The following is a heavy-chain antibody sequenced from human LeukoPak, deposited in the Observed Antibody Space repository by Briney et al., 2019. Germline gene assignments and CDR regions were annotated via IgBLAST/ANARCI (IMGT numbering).Heavy chain of an antibody. CDR3: GRVYRWLSPLDAFDI. V-gene: IGHV1-2*02. CDR2: INPNSGGT. Sequence: GASVKVSCKASGYTFTDYYIHWVRQAPGQGLEWMGWINPNSGGTNYAQKFHGRVTMTRDTSISTAYMELSSLRSDDTAVYYCGRVYRWLSPLDAFDIWGRGTMVTVSS. CDR1: GYTFTDYY. D-gene: IGHD3-22*01. J-gene: IGHJ3*02.